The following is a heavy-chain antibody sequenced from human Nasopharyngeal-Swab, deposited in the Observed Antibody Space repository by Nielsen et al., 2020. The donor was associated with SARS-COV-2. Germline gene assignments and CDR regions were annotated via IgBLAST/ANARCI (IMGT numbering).Heavy chain of an antibody. Sequence: GGSLRLSWAASGFTLASYTMNWVPQAPGMGLGWVSTIGGSTGNTYYAASAKGRFTISRDNSKSTLYLQMNSLSAEDTAVYYCAKRYADTYGYPANFFDYWGPGTLVTVSS. CDR1: GFTLASYT. J-gene: IGHJ4*02. V-gene: IGHV3-23*01. CDR2: IGGSTGNT. CDR3: AKRYADTYGYPANFFDY. D-gene: IGHD5-18*01.